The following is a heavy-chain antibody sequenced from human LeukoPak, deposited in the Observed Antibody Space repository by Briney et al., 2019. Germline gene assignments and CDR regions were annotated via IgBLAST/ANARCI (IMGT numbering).Heavy chain of an antibody. CDR3: ARVVPAATWTWYFDY. V-gene: IGHV1-69*05. D-gene: IGHD2-2*01. J-gene: IGHJ4*02. Sequence: ASVKATCKASGGTFSSYAISWVRQAPGQGLEWMGRIIPILGTANYAQKFQGRVTITTDESTSQAYRELSSLRSEDTAVYYCARVVPAATWTWYFDYWGQGTLVTVSS. CDR1: GGTFSSYA. CDR2: IIPILGTA.